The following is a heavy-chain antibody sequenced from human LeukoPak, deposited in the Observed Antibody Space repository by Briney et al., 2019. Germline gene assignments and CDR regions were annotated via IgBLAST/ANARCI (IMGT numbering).Heavy chain of an antibody. CDR3: ARAYDYVWGSYRYTAGFDY. V-gene: IGHV1-46*01. CDR1: GYTFTSYY. CDR2: INPSGGST. D-gene: IGHD3-16*02. J-gene: IGHJ4*02. Sequence: GASVKVSCKASGYTFTSYYMHWVRQAPGQGLEWMGIINPSGGSTSYAQKFQGRVTMTRDTSTSTVYMELSSLSSEDTAVYYCARAYDYVWGSYRYTAGFDYWGQGTLVTVSS.